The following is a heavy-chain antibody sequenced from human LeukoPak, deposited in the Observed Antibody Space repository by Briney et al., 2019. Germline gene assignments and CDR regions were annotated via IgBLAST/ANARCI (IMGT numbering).Heavy chain of an antibody. D-gene: IGHD3-22*01. CDR2: ISAYNGNT. Sequence: ASVMVSCKASGYTFTSYGISWVRQAPGQGLEWMGWISAYNGNTNYAQKLQGRVTMTTDTSTSTAYMELRSLRSDDTAVYYCARDPGYYDSSGYYVPNDAFDIWGQGTMVTVSS. CDR1: GYTFTSYG. J-gene: IGHJ3*02. V-gene: IGHV1-18*01. CDR3: ARDPGYYDSSGYYVPNDAFDI.